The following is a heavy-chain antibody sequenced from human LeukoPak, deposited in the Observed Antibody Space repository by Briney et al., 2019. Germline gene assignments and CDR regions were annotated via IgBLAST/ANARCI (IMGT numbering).Heavy chain of an antibody. Sequence: SETLSLTCTVSGGSISSGDYYWSWIRQPPGKGLEWIGYIYYSGSTYYNPSLKSRVTIPVDTSKNQFSLKLSSVTAADTAVYYCARTLELPDAFDIWGQGGMVTVSS. J-gene: IGHJ3*02. CDR1: GGSISSGDYY. D-gene: IGHD2-15*01. CDR2: IYYSGST. CDR3: ARTLELPDAFDI. V-gene: IGHV4-30-4*01.